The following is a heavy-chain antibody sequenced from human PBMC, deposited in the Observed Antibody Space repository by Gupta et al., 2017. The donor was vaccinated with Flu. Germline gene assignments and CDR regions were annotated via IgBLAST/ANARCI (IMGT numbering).Heavy chain of an antibody. CDR3: ARGGGHRPEFKDQ. D-gene: IGHD5-12*01. CDR1: GFSFKIYG. V-gene: IGHV3-33*01. CDR2: IWSDGSKK. Sequence: QVQLVESGGGVVQPGRSLRLSCAASGFSFKIYGMHWVRQVPGKGLEWVAVIWSDGSKKLYANSVRGRFTIARDNAKEMLYLQMNSLSAEDTGVDRGARGGGHRPEFKDQWGQGTLVIVSS. J-gene: IGHJ4*02.